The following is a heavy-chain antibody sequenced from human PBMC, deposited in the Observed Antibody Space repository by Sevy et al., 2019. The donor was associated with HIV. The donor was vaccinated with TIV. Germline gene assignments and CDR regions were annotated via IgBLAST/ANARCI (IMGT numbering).Heavy chain of an antibody. CDR1: GFTFSSYS. CDR2: ISSSSSTI. Sequence: GESLKISCAASGFTFSSYSMNWVRQAPGKGLEWVSYISSSSSTIYYADSVKGRFTISRDNAKNSLYLQMNSLRDEDTAVYYCARSPGYSGYDFFGYVDYWGQGTLVTVSS. CDR3: ARSPGYSGYDFFGYVDY. V-gene: IGHV3-48*02. D-gene: IGHD5-12*01. J-gene: IGHJ4*02.